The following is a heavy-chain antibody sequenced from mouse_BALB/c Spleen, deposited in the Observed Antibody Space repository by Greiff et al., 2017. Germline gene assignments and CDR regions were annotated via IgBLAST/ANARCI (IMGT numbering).Heavy chain of an antibody. CDR2: ISDGGSYT. CDR3: ARERGTMTYAMDY. CDR1: GFTFSDYY. D-gene: IGHD2-4*01. J-gene: IGHJ4*01. V-gene: IGHV5-4*02. Sequence: EVKLEESGGGLVKPGGSLKLSCAASGFTFSDYYMYWVRQTPEKRLEWVATISDGGSYTYYPDSVKGRFTISRDNAKNNLYLQMSSLKSEDTAMYYCARERGTMTYAMDYWGQGTSVTVSS.